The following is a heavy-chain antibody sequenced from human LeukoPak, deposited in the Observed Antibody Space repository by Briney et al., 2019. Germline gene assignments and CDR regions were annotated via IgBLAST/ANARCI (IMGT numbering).Heavy chain of an antibody. D-gene: IGHD3-22*01. J-gene: IGHJ4*02. Sequence: GGSLRLSCAASGFTFSSYAMSWVRQAPGKGLEWVSAISGSGGSTYYADSVKGRFTISRDNSKNTLYLQMNSLRAEDTAVYYCAKAYYYGSSGSLGGYWGQGTLVTVSS. CDR3: AKAYYYGSSGSLGGY. CDR2: ISGSGGST. V-gene: IGHV3-23*01. CDR1: GFTFSSYA.